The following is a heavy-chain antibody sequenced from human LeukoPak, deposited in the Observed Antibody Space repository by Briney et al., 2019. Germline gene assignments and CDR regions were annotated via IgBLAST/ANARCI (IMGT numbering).Heavy chain of an antibody. Sequence: SETLSLTCTVSGGSISSGGYHWSWIRQHPGKGLEWIGYIYYSGSTYYNPSLKSRVTISVDTSKNQFSLKLSSVTAADTAVYYCARDGSGSYYPPYYYYGMDVWGQGTTVTVSS. D-gene: IGHD3-10*01. CDR1: GGSISSGGYH. V-gene: IGHV4-31*03. CDR2: IYYSGST. J-gene: IGHJ6*02. CDR3: ARDGSGSYYPPYYYYGMDV.